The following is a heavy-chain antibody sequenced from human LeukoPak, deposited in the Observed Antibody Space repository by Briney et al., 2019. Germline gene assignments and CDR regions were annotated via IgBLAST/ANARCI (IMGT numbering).Heavy chain of an antibody. D-gene: IGHD6-19*01. J-gene: IGHJ4*02. CDR1: GYTITELS. Sequence: GASVKVSCKVSGYTITELSMHWARQAPGKGLEWMGGFDPEDGETIYAQKFQGRVTMTEDTSTDTAYMELSSLRSEDTAVYYCAASAVAGTGEIDYWGQGTLVTVSS. CDR3: AASAVAGTGEIDY. CDR2: FDPEDGET. V-gene: IGHV1-24*01.